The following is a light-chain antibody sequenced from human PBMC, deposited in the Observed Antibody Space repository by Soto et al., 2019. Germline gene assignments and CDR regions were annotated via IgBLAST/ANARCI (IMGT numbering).Light chain of an antibody. J-gene: IGLJ1*01. CDR1: SSDVGSYNL. Sequence: QSVLTQPASVSGSPGQSITISCTGTSSDVGSYNLVSWYQQHPGKAPKLMIYEGSKRPSGVSNRFSGSKSGNTASLTISGLQAEDEADYYCCSYAGSSTPHYVFGTGTKVPVL. V-gene: IGLV2-23*01. CDR3: CSYAGSSTPHYV. CDR2: EGS.